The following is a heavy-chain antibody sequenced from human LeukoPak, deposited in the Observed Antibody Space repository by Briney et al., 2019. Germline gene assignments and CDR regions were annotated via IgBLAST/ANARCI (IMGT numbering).Heavy chain of an antibody. D-gene: IGHD2/OR15-2a*01. V-gene: IGHV3-9*01. Sequence: GGSLRLSCAASGFTFDDYAMHWVRQAPGKGLEWVSGISWNSGSIGYADSVKGRFTISRDNAKNSLYLQMNSLRAEDTALYYCAKGGVSFLDAFVIWGQGTMVTVSS. CDR1: GFTFDDYA. CDR2: ISWNSGSI. J-gene: IGHJ3*02. CDR3: AKGGVSFLDAFVI.